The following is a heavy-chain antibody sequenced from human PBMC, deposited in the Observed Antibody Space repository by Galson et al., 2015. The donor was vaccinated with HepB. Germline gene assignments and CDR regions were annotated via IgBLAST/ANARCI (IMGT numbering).Heavy chain of an antibody. Sequence: SVKVSCKASGYTFTGYGISWVRQAPGQGLEWMGWISAYNGNTNYAQKLQGRVTMTTDTSTSTAYMELRSLRSDDTAVYYCARRYCSSTSCYPGGYNWFDPWGQGTLVTVSS. CDR1: GYTFTGYG. D-gene: IGHD2-2*01. V-gene: IGHV1-18*04. CDR2: ISAYNGNT. J-gene: IGHJ5*02. CDR3: ARRYCSSTSCYPGGYNWFDP.